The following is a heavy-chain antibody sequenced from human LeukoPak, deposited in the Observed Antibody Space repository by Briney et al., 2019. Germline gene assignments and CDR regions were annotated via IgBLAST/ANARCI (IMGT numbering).Heavy chain of an antibody. CDR1: GGSFSGYY. CDR2: INHSGSP. J-gene: IGHJ4*02. CDR3: ASGAYSSGWYAPPDY. V-gene: IGHV4-34*01. Sequence: SETLSLTCAVYGGSFSGYYWSWIRQPPGKGLEWIGEINHSGSPNYNPSLKSRVTISVDTSKNQFSLKLSSVTAADTAVYYCASGAYSSGWYAPPDYWGQGTLVTVSS. D-gene: IGHD6-19*01.